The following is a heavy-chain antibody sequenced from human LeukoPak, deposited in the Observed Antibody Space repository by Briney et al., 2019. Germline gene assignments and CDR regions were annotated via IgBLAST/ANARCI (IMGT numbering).Heavy chain of an antibody. CDR3: ARDYGELLWADY. D-gene: IGHD1-26*01. V-gene: IGHV1-2*02. CDR1: GYTFSDYY. Sequence: GASVKVSCKASGYTFSDYYMHWVRQAPGQGLEWMGWINPDSGGTKYAQKFQDRVTMTSDTSISTAYMELSRLRSDDTAVYYCARDYGELLWADYWGQGTLVTVSS. J-gene: IGHJ4*02. CDR2: INPDSGGT.